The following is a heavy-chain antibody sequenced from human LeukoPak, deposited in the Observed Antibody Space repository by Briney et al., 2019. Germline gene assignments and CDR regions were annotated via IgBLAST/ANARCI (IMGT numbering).Heavy chain of an antibody. CDR1: VGSISSYY. Sequence: SDTLSLTCTVSVGSISSYYWSWIRQPPAKGLEWIGYVYYTGSTNYNPSLKSRVTIFQDTSKNQFSLRLTYVTAADTAVYYCVLSNDRDGYNFGYWGQGALVTVSS. CDR3: VLSNDRDGYNFGY. CDR2: VYYTGST. J-gene: IGHJ4*02. V-gene: IGHV4-59*08. D-gene: IGHD5-24*01.